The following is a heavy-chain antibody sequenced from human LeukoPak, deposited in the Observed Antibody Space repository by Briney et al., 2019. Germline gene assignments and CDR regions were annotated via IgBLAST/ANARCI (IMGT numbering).Heavy chain of an antibody. CDR3: ARDSIKMATLRDYYYMDV. CDR2: ISSSSSTI. CDR1: GFTFSSYS. D-gene: IGHD5-24*01. Sequence: GGSLRLSCAASGFTFSSYSMNWVRQAPGKGLEWVSYISSSSSTIYYADSVKGRFTISRDNAKNSLYLQMNSLRAEDTAVYYCARDSIKMATLRDYYYMDVWGKGTTVTVSS. V-gene: IGHV3-48*01. J-gene: IGHJ6*03.